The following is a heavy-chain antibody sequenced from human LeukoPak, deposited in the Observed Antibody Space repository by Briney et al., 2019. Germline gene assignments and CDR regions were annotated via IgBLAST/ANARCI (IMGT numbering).Heavy chain of an antibody. CDR3: ARDRFFTSSYVMDV. J-gene: IGHJ6*02. Sequence: GGSLRLSCAASGFTFTNYAMHWVRQAPGKGLEWVALISSDGGNKHYADSVKGRFTISRDNSKNTLFLQMNSLRPEDTAMFYCARDRFFTSSYVMDVWGQGTTVTVSS. D-gene: IGHD2-2*01. CDR1: GFTFTNYA. V-gene: IGHV3-30*04. CDR2: ISSDGGNK.